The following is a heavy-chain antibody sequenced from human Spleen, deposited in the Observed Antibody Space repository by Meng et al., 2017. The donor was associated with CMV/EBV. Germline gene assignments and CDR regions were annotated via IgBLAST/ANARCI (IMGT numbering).Heavy chain of an antibody. J-gene: IGHJ4*02. CDR2: INPDTGGT. V-gene: IGHV1-2*06. CDR3: ARPPSIAAAGSDDY. D-gene: IGHD6-13*01. Sequence: KASGYTFGGHYVHWVRQAPGQGLEWMGRINPDTGGTIYAQQFQDRVTITRDTSVSTAYMELSRLRSDDTAVYYCARPPSIAAAGSDDYWGQGTLVTVSS. CDR1: GYTFGGHY.